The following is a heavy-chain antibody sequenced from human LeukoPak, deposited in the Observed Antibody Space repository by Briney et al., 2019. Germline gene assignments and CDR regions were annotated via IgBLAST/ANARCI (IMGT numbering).Heavy chain of an antibody. V-gene: IGHV4-59*01. CDR1: GGSISSYY. CDR3: ARGAHSSSWFAAMNWFDP. CDR2: IYYSGST. Sequence: PSETLSLTCTVSGGSISSYYWSWIRQPPGKGLEWIGYIYYSGSTNYNPSLKSQVTISVDTSKNQFSLKLSSVTAADTAVYYCARGAHSSSWFAAMNWFDPWGQGTLVTVSS. J-gene: IGHJ5*02. D-gene: IGHD6-13*01.